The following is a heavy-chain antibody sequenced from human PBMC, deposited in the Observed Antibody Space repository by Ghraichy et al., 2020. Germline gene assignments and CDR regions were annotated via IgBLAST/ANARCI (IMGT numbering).Heavy chain of an antibody. V-gene: IGHV4-34*01. Sequence: SETLSLTCAVYGGSFSGYYWSWIRQPPGKGLEWIGEINHSGSTNYNPSLKSRVTISVDTAKNQFSLKLSSVTAADTAVYYCARMPQLWGVYYFDYWGQGTLVTVSS. D-gene: IGHD5-18*01. CDR2: INHSGST. CDR3: ARMPQLWGVYYFDY. CDR1: GGSFSGYY. J-gene: IGHJ4*02.